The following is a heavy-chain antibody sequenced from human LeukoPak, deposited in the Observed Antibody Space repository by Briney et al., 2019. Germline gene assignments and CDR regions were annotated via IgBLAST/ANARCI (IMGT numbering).Heavy chain of an antibody. CDR1: GGSISSSSYY. J-gene: IGHJ3*02. D-gene: IGHD1-26*01. CDR2: IYYSGST. CDR3: ARDGYSGSYKGAFDI. Sequence: SETLSLTCTVSGGSISSSSYYWGWIRRPPGKGLEWIGSIYYSGSTYYNPSLKSRVTISVDTSKNQFSLKLSSVTAADTAVYYCARDGYSGSYKGAFDIWGQGTMVTVSS. V-gene: IGHV4-39*02.